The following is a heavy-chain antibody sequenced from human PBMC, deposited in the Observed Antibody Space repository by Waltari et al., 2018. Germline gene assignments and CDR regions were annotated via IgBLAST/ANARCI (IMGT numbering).Heavy chain of an antibody. CDR1: GGTFRSYA. J-gene: IGHJ4*02. Sequence: QVQLVQSGAAVTKPGPSVKVSCKDSGGTFRSYAISWVRQAPGQGLEWMGGIIPIFGTANYAQKFQGRVTITADESTSTAYMELSSLRSEDTAVYYCVRSYSSGWYLYWGQGTLVTVSS. D-gene: IGHD6-19*01. CDR3: VRSYSSGWYLY. CDR2: IIPIFGTA. V-gene: IGHV1-69*01.